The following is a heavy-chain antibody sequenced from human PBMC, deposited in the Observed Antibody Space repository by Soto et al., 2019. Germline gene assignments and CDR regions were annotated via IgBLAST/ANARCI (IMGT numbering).Heavy chain of an antibody. Sequence: GGSLRLSCVASGFRFDDYAMHWVRQAPGKGLEWVSGISWNSGSIGYADSVKGRFTISRDNAKNSLYVQMNSLRPEDTALYYCAKDIGGAVAGYFGYWGQGTLVTVSS. D-gene: IGHD6-19*01. J-gene: IGHJ4*02. CDR1: GFRFDDYA. V-gene: IGHV3-9*01. CDR3: AKDIGGAVAGYFGY. CDR2: ISWNSGSI.